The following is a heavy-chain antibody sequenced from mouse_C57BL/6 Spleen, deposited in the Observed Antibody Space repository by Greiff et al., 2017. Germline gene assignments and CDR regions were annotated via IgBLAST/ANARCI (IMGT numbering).Heavy chain of an antibody. CDR3: ERWVYYGSDYYAMDY. V-gene: IGHV5-16*01. CDR2: INSDGSST. Sequence: EVQLVESEGGLVQPGSSMKLSCTASGFTFSDYYMAWVRQVPEKGLEWVANINSDGSSTYYLDSLKSRFIISRDNAKNILYLQMSSLKSEDTATYYCERWVYYGSDYYAMDYWGQGTSVTVSS. D-gene: IGHD1-1*01. J-gene: IGHJ4*01. CDR1: GFTFSDYY.